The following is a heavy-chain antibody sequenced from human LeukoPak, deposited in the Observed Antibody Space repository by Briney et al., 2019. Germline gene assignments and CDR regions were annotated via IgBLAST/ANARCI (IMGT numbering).Heavy chain of an antibody. CDR2: ISSNGGST. Sequence: GGPLRLSCSASGFTFSSYAMHWVRQAPGKGLEYVSAISSNGGSTYCADSVKGRFTISRDNSKNTLYLQMSSLRAEDTAVYYCVKGYCSSTSCSYYYYYGMDVWGKGTTVTVSS. D-gene: IGHD2-2*01. CDR1: GFTFSSYA. V-gene: IGHV3-64D*06. CDR3: VKGYCSSTSCSYYYYYGMDV. J-gene: IGHJ6*04.